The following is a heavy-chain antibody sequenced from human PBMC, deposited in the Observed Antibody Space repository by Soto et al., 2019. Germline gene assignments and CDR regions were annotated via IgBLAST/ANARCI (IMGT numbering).Heavy chain of an antibody. CDR1: GYSISTGFN. CDR3: SRHWGTGFSHLDS. J-gene: IGHJ4*02. Sequence: PSETLSLTCAVSGYSISTGFNWSWIRRPPGKGLVWIGSIYHSGFTYYNLSLKSRVTISSDEYKNPTSLTLRSVTAADTAIYYCSRHWGTGFSHLDSWGPRILVA. D-gene: IGHD6-19*01. CDR2: IYHSGFT. V-gene: IGHV4-38-2*01.